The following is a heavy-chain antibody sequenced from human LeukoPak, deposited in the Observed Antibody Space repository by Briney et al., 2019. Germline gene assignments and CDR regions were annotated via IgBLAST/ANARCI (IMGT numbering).Heavy chain of an antibody. Sequence: PSETLSLTCAISGGSIPIYYWSWIRQTPGKGLEWIGYLLYSGSTNYNPSLKSRVTMSIDTSKNQFSLKLRSVTAADTAVYYCARGAYSNYLSVGYWGQGTLVTVSS. D-gene: IGHD4-11*01. J-gene: IGHJ4*02. CDR2: LLYSGST. V-gene: IGHV4-59*01. CDR3: ARGAYSNYLSVGY. CDR1: GGSIPIYY.